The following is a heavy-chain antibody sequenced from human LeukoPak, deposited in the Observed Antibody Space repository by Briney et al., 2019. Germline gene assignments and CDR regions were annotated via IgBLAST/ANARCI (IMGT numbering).Heavy chain of an antibody. J-gene: IGHJ4*02. CDR2: ISASNGNT. V-gene: IGHV1-18*01. Sequence: RASVKVSCKASGYTFTRYGISWVRQAPGQGLQWLGWISASNGNTNYAQKFRDRVTMSTDTSTSTAYLDVRSLTADDTAVYYCARDHSNWNYAPDFWGQGTLVIVSS. CDR1: GYTFTRYG. CDR3: ARDHSNWNYAPDF. D-gene: IGHD1-7*01.